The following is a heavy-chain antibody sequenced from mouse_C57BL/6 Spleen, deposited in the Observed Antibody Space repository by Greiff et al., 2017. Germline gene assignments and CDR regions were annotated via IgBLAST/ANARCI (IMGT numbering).Heavy chain of an antibody. J-gene: IGHJ4*01. CDR3: ASPFYYEYDESAMDY. Sequence: EVMLVESGGGLVQPGGSLKLSCAASGFTFSDYYMYWVRQTPGKRLEWVAYISNGGGSTYYTDTVKGRFTLSSDNAKNTLYLQRNSLKPEDTAMYYCASPFYYEYDESAMDYWGQGTSVTVSS. CDR2: ISNGGGST. D-gene: IGHD2-4*01. CDR1: GFTFSDYY. V-gene: IGHV5-12*01.